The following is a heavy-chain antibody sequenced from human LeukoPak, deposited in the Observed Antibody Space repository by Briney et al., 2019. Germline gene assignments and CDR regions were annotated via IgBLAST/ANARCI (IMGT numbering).Heavy chain of an antibody. CDR2: IYYSGST. CDR3: ARGRGAGPFDY. V-gene: IGHV4-59*01. CDR1: GGSISSYY. Sequence: PSETLSLTCTASGGSISSYYWSWIRQPPGKGLEWIGYIYYSGSTNYNPSLKSRVTISVDTSKNQFSLKLSSVTAADTAVYYCARGRGAGPFDYWGQGTLVTVSS. D-gene: IGHD6-19*01. J-gene: IGHJ4*02.